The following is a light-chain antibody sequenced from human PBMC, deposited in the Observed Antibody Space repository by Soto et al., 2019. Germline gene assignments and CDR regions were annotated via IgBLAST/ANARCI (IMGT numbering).Light chain of an antibody. CDR1: QRVSNH. Sequence: ETVMTQSPVTLSVSPGDTATLSCRASQRVSNHFAWYQQKPGQAPRLLIYGASSRATGIPDRFSGSGSGTDFTLTISRLEPEDFAVYYCQQYGSSPPLTFGGGTKVDIK. CDR3: QQYGSSPPLT. J-gene: IGKJ4*01. CDR2: GAS. V-gene: IGKV3-20*01.